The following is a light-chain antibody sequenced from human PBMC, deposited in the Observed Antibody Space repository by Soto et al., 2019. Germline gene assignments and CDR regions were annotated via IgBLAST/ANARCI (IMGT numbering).Light chain of an antibody. Sequence: EIVLTQSPATLSLSPGERATLSCRASQSVSSYLAWYQQKPGQAPRLLIYDAYNRATGIPARFSGSGSGTDFTLTISRLEPEDFAVYYCQQRSNWPLTLGGGTKVEIK. CDR3: QQRSNWPLT. J-gene: IGKJ4*01. CDR1: QSVSSY. CDR2: DAY. V-gene: IGKV3-11*01.